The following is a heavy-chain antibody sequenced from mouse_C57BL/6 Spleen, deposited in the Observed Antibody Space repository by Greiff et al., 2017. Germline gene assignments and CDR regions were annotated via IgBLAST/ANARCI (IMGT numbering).Heavy chain of an antibody. D-gene: IGHD1-1*02. CDR3: ARPRNGPFDY. CDR2: ISSGSSTI. V-gene: IGHV5-17*01. J-gene: IGHJ2*01. CDR1: GFTFSDYG. Sequence: EVKVVESGGGLVKPGGSLKLSCAASGFTFSDYGMHWVRQAPEKGLEWVAYISSGSSTIYYADTVKGRFTISRDNAKNTLFLQMTSLRSEDTAMYYCARPRNGPFDYWGQGTTLTVSS.